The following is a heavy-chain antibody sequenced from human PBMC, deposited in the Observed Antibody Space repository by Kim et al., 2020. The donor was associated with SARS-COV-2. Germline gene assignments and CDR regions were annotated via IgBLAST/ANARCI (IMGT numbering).Heavy chain of an antibody. CDR1: GFTFNSYS. Sequence: GGSLRLSCAASGFTFNSYSMHWVRQAPGKGLESVAFISYDGSKSYYANSVQGRFTLSRDNSKNTLYLQMNSLRSEDTAVYYCADAGGVESVIWTLEVTDPLLYWGQKPLLPVSS. J-gene: IGHJ4*02. CDR3: ADAGGVESVIWTLEVTDPLLY. D-gene: IGHD3-22*01. CDR2: ISYDGSKS. V-gene: IGHV3-30*04.